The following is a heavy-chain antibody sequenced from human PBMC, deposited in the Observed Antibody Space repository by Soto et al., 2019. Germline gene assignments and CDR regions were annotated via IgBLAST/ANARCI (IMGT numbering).Heavy chain of an antibody. J-gene: IGHJ4*02. D-gene: IGHD6-13*01. CDR1: GYTFTGYY. Sequence: GASVKVSCKASGYTFTGYYMHWVRQAPGQGLEWMGWINPNSGGTNYAQKFQGWVTMTRDTSISTAYMELSRLRSDDTAVYYCARDAIAAAGTLAAYYFDYWGQGTLVTVSS. CDR2: INPNSGGT. CDR3: ARDAIAAAGTLAAYYFDY. V-gene: IGHV1-2*04.